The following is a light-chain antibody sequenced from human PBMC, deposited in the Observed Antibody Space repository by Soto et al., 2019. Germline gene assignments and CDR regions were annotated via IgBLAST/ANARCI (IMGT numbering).Light chain of an antibody. J-gene: IGKJ1*01. V-gene: IGKV3-20*01. Sequence: EIMLTQSPGTLSLSPGARATLSCRASQTISSNSLAWYQQKPGQAPRLLISGAFSRAAGIPDRFSGSGSGTDFTLTISRLEPDDFAVYYCQQYGDPPGTFGQGTKVEVK. CDR2: GAF. CDR3: QQYGDPPGT. CDR1: QTISSNS.